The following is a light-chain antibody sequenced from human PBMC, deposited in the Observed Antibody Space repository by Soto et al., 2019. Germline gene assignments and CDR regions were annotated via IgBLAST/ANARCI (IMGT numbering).Light chain of an antibody. CDR1: QGLSSW. V-gene: IGKV1D-12*01. Sequence: DIQLTQSPSSVSASVGDRVTITCRASQGLSSWLAWYQQKPGKAPKLLNYAASTLQRGVPSRFSGSGSGTDFTLTISSLQPEHFATFYCQQANIFPITFGQGTRLEI. CDR2: AAS. J-gene: IGKJ5*01. CDR3: QQANIFPIT.